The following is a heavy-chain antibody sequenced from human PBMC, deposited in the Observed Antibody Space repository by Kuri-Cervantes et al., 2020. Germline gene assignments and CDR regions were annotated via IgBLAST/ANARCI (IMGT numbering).Heavy chain of an antibody. J-gene: IGHJ4*02. CDR1: GFTFDDYA. D-gene: IGHD1-1*01. V-gene: IGHV3-9*01. Sequence: SLKISCAASGFTFDDYAMHWVRQAPGKGLEWVSVISWNSGDIGYADSVKGRFTISRDNAKNSLYLQMHSLRAEDTALYYCAMNEYWAQGTLVTVSS. CDR2: ISWNSGDI. CDR3: AMNEY.